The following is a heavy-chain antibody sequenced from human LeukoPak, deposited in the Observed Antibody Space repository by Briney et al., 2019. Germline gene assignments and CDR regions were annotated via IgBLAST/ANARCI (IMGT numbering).Heavy chain of an antibody. D-gene: IGHD6-6*01. J-gene: IGHJ4*02. CDR1: GFTFDDYA. V-gene: IGHV3-9*01. CDR2: ISWNSGSI. CDR3: AKDIHLEYSSSNFDY. Sequence: GRSLRLSCAASGFTFDDYAMHWVRQAPGKGLEWVSGISWNSGSIGYADSVKGRFTISRDNAKNSPYLQMNSLRAEDTALYYCAKDIHLEYSSSNFDYWGQGTLVTVSS.